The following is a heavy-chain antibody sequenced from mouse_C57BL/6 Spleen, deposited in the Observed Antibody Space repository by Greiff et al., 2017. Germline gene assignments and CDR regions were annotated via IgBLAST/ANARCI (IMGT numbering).Heavy chain of an antibody. V-gene: IGHV5-6*02. D-gene: IGHD1-1*01. CDR2: ISSGGSYT. CDR1: GFTFSSYG. CDR3: AREYYGSSDWFAY. Sequence: EVKLVESGGDLVKPGGSLKLSCAASGFTFSSYGMSWVRQTPDKRLEWVATISSGGSYTYYPDSVKGRFTISRDNAKNTLYLQMSSLKSEDTAMYYCAREYYGSSDWFAYWGQGTLVTVSA. J-gene: IGHJ3*01.